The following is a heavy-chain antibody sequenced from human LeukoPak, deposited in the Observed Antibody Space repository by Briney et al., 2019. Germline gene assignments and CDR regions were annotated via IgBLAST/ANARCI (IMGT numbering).Heavy chain of an antibody. CDR3: ARTTPAVLRYFDWSEKPSYYGMDV. V-gene: IGHV3-23*01. CDR2: ISGSGGST. J-gene: IGHJ6*02. Sequence: AGGSLRLSCAASGFTFSGYAMSWVRQAPGKGLEWVSAISGSGGSTYYADSVKGRFTISRDNSKNTLYLQMNSLRAEDTAVYYCARTTPAVLRYFDWSEKPSYYGMDVWGQGTTVTVSS. D-gene: IGHD3-9*01. CDR1: GFTFSGYA.